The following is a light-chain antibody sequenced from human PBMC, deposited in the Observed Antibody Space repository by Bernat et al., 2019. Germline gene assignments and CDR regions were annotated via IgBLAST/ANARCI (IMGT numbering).Light chain of an antibody. CDR2: RNN. CDR3: SAWDSSLSGHV. V-gene: IGLV10-54*04. J-gene: IGLJ6*01. CDR1: SNNVANQG. Sequence: QAGLTQPPSVSKGLRQTATFTCTGNSNNVANQGAACLQQHQGHPPKLLSYRNNNRPSGISERFSESRSGNTASLTITGLQPEDGADYYCSAWDSSLSGHVFGSGTKVTVL.